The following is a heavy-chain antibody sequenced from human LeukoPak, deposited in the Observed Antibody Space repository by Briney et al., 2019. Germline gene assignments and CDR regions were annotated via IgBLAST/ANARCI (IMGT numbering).Heavy chain of an antibody. CDR3: AREGQLVRYLQH. CDR2: ISAYNGNT. J-gene: IGHJ1*01. CDR1: GYTFTSYG. Sequence: AASVKVSCKASGYTFTSYGISWVRQAPGQVLGWMGWISAYNGNTNYAEKLQGRVTMTTDTSTSTAYMELRSLRSDDTAVYYCAREGQLVRYLQHWGQGTLVTVSS. D-gene: IGHD6-6*01. V-gene: IGHV1-18*01.